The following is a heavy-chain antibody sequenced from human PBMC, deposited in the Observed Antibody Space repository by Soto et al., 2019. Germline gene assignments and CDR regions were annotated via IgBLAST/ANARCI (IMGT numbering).Heavy chain of an antibody. D-gene: IGHD2-15*01. CDR3: ARSSVVAASYYFDY. V-gene: IGHV2-70*11. CDR2: IDWDDDK. Sequence: SGPTLVNPTQTLTLTCTFSGFSLSTSGMCVSWIRQPPGKALEWLARIDWDDDKYYSTSLKTRLTISKDTSKNQVVLTMTNMDPVDTATYYCARSSVVAASYYFDYWGQGTLVTVSS. CDR1: GFSLSTSGMC. J-gene: IGHJ4*02.